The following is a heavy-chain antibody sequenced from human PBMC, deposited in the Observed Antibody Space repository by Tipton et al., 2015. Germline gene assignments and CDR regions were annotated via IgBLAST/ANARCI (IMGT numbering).Heavy chain of an antibody. CDR2: TYVSGTI. V-gene: IGHV4-61*09. CDR3: VNFIAGSGGRGH. D-gene: IGHD6-13*01. J-gene: IGHJ4*02. Sequence: TLSLTCSVSSASISSGAFHWSWIRQPAGKGLESIGHTYVSGTINYNPSLRSRVTISVDTSKNQVPLNLDSVTAADTAVYFCVNFIAGSGGRGHWGQGTLVTVSS. CDR1: SASISSGAFH.